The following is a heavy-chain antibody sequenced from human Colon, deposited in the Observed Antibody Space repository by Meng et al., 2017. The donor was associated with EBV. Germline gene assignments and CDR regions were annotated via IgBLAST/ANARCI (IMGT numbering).Heavy chain of an antibody. CDR2: IYHYGGT. J-gene: IGHJ4*02. D-gene: IGHD5-18*01. V-gene: IGHV4-4*02. CDR3: ARWAFIDSYGFDH. Sequence: LHESGPGLVNASGTLSVSCAVPGGSNTERNSSRWARQPPGKGLECIGEIYHYGGTHYNPSLKSRVTISVDKSKNQISLKLTSVTAADTAVYYCARWAFIDSYGFDHWGQGTLVTVSS. CDR1: GGSNTERNS.